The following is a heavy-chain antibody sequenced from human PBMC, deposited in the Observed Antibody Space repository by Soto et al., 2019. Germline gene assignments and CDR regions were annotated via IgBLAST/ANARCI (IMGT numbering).Heavy chain of an antibody. J-gene: IGHJ5*02. CDR1: GDSVSSNSAA. Sequence: SQTLSLTCAISGDSVSSNSAAWNWIRQSPSRGLEWLGRTYYRSKWYNDYAVSVKSRITINPDTSKNQFSLQLNSVTPEDTAVYYCARGPIVYDFWSGYNWFDPWGQGILVTVSS. D-gene: IGHD3-3*01. V-gene: IGHV6-1*01. CDR2: TYYRSKWYN. CDR3: ARGPIVYDFWSGYNWFDP.